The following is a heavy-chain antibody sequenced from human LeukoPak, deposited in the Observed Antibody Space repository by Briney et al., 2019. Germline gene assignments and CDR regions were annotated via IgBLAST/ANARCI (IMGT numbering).Heavy chain of an antibody. D-gene: IGHD2-2*01. CDR1: GFTFGDYA. J-gene: IGHJ4*02. CDR3: TCAVVVPAAMDYFDY. Sequence: GGSLRLSCTASGFTFGDYAMSWVRQAPGKGLEWVGFIRSKAYGGTTEYAASVKGRFTISRDDSKSIAYLQMNSLKTEDTAVYYCTCAVVVPAAMDYFDYWGQGTLVTVSS. CDR2: IRSKAYGGTT. V-gene: IGHV3-49*04.